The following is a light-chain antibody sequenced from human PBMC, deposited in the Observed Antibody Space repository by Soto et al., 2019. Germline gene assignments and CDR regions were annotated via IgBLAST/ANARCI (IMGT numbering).Light chain of an antibody. CDR3: HQYNNWPPYT. J-gene: IGKJ2*01. CDR1: QSVSTN. V-gene: IGKV3-15*01. Sequence: EIVMTQSPATLSVFPGERATLSCRASQSVSTNLAWYQQKPGQAPRLLIYGASARATGLPARFSGSGSGTEFTLTISSLQSEDFAVYYCHQYNNWPPYTFGQGTKLEIK. CDR2: GAS.